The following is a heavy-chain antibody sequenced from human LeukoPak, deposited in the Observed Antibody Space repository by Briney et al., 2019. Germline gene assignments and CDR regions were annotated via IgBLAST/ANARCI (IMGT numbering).Heavy chain of an antibody. V-gene: IGHV1-24*01. J-gene: IGHJ4*02. CDR1: GYTLTELS. CDR2: FDPEDGET. Sequence: ASGRVSCKVAGYTLTELSMHWVRQAPGKGLEWMGGFDPEDGETIYAQKLQGRVTMTEDTSTDTAYMELSSLRSEDTAVYYCATCGRGDFDYWGQGTLVSVSS. CDR3: ATCGRGDFDY.